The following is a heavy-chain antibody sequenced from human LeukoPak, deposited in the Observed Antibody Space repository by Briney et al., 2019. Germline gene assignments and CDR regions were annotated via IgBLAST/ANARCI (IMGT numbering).Heavy chain of an antibody. Sequence: SETLSLTCTVSGGSTSSYYWSWIRQPAGKGLEWIGRIYTSGSTNYNPSLKSRVTMSVDTSKNQFSLKLSSVTAADTAVYYCARDRGEKLELRLDPWGQGTLVTVSS. CDR2: IYTSGST. V-gene: IGHV4-4*07. CDR3: ARDRGEKLELRLDP. D-gene: IGHD1-7*01. J-gene: IGHJ5*02. CDR1: GGSTSSYY.